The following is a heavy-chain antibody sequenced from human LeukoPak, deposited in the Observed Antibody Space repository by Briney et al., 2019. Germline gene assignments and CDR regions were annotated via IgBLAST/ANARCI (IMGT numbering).Heavy chain of an antibody. CDR2: IRSDGST. J-gene: IGHJ3*02. CDR3: ARAGDYGSGSCAFDM. V-gene: IGHV3-74*01. CDR1: GFTFSSYW. D-gene: IGHD3-10*01. Sequence: GGSLRLSCAASGFTFSSYWMHWVRQAPGKGLVWVSGIRSDGSTTYADSVKGRFTISRDNAKNTLYLQMNSLRAEDTAVYYCARAGDYGSGSCAFDMWGQGTMVTVSS.